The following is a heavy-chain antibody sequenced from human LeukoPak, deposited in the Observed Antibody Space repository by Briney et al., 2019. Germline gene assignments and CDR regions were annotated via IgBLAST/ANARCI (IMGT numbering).Heavy chain of an antibody. J-gene: IGHJ3*02. CDR1: GGSISFYY. D-gene: IGHD6-13*01. V-gene: IGHV4-4*07. CDR3: ARGIAAAPERAFDI. Sequence: SETLSLTCTVSGGSISFYYWSWIRQPAGKGLEWIGRAYSTGSTDYNPSLKSRVTMSVDSSNIHFSLKMSSVTAADTALHYCARGIAAAPERAFDIWGQGTMVTVSS. CDR2: AYSTGST.